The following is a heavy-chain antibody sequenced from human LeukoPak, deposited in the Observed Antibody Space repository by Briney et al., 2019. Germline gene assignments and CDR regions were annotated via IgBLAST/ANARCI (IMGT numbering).Heavy chain of an antibody. V-gene: IGHV3-23*01. Sequence: GGSLRLSCVASGFTFSSYAMSWVRQAPGKGQEWVSAISGSGGSTYYADSVKGRFTISRDNSKNTLYLQMSSLRAEDTAVYYCAKEGEASFDYWGQGTLVTFSS. D-gene: IGHD3-16*01. J-gene: IGHJ4*02. CDR2: ISGSGGST. CDR3: AKEGEASFDY. CDR1: GFTFSSYA.